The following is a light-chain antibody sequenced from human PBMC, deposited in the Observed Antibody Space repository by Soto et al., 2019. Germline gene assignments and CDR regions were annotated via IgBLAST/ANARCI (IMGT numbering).Light chain of an antibody. V-gene: IGKV1-6*01. J-gene: IGKJ4*01. CDR1: QDAGND. CDR3: LQDHNLLT. CDR2: AAS. Sequence: ALQMTQSPSSLSASVGDRVTITCRASQDAGNDLGWYQQKPGKAPKLLIYAASSLQIGVPSRFSGSGSGTDFTLTISSLQPEDFATYYCLQDHNLLTFGGGTKVEIK.